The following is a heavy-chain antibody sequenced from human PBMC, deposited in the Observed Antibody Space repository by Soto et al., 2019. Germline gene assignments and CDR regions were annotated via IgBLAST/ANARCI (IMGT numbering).Heavy chain of an antibody. V-gene: IGHV1-2*04. CDR3: ARDASVGSSTYYYYGMDV. CDR1: GYTFTGYY. CDR2: INPNSGGT. J-gene: IGHJ6*02. Sequence: ASVKVSCKASGYTFTGYYMHWVRQAPGQGLEWMGWINPNSGGTNYAQKFQGWVTMTRDTSISTAYMELSRLRSDDTAVYYCARDASVGSSTYYYYGMDVWGQGTTVTVSS. D-gene: IGHD2-2*01.